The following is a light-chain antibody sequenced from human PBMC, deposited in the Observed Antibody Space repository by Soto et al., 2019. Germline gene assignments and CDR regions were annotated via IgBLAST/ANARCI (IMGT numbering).Light chain of an antibody. V-gene: IGKV3-15*01. Sequence: EIVMTQSPATLSVSPGERATLSCRASQSVSSNLAWYQQKPGQAPRLLIYGAPTRATGIPARFSGSGSGTEFTLTISSLQSEDFAVYYCQQYNYWRTFGQGTKVDI. CDR2: GAP. CDR1: QSVSSN. J-gene: IGKJ1*01. CDR3: QQYNYWRT.